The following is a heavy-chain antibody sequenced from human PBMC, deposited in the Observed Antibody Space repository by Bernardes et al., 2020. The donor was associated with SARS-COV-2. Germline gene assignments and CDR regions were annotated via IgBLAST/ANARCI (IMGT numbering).Heavy chain of an antibody. V-gene: IGHV3-74*01. CDR1: GITFSSYW. CDR2: ITPDGSNK. J-gene: IGHJ6*02. D-gene: IGHD5-12*01. Sequence: GGSLRLSRTASGITFSSYWMHWVRQVPGKGLVWVSRITPDGSNKDYAASVKGRFTISRDNAKNTVYLQMNSLRVEDTAVYYCATGGFGGSAPGMDAWGQGTTVTVSS. CDR3: ATGGFGGSAPGMDA.